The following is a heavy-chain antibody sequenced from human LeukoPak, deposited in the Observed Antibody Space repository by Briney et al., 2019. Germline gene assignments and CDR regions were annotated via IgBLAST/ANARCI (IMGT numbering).Heavy chain of an antibody. CDR2: ISSSSSYI. Sequence: GGSLRLSCAASGFTFSNYSMNWVRQAPGKGLEWVSSISSSSSYIYYADSVKGRFTISRDNAKNSLYLQMNSLRAEDTAVYYCARDSRSGSSVALDYWGQGTLVTVSS. J-gene: IGHJ4*02. CDR3: ARDSRSGSSVALDY. CDR1: GFTFSNYS. V-gene: IGHV3-21*01. D-gene: IGHD3-10*01.